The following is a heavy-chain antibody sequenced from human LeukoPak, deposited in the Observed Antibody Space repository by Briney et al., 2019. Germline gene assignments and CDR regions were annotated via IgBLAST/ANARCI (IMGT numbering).Heavy chain of an antibody. V-gene: IGHV3-23*01. CDR3: ARETSGGSH. Sequence: GGSLRLSCAASGFTFSSYAMSWVRQAPGKGLEWVSSISNNGGRTYYADSVKGRFTISRDNSEKTLYLQMNSLRVEDTAVYYCARETSGGSHWGQGTLVTVSS. D-gene: IGHD2-15*01. J-gene: IGHJ4*02. CDR1: GFTFSSYA. CDR2: ISNNGGRT.